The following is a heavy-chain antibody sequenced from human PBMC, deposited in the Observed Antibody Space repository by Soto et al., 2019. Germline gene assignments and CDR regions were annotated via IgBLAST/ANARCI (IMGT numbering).Heavy chain of an antibody. V-gene: IGHV3-48*02. CDR2: ITTSGSSI. CDR3: ARVYYYDRSALFDP. CDR1: GFALRGYS. D-gene: IGHD3-22*01. J-gene: IGHJ5*02. Sequence: LRLSCAASGFALRGYSVTWGRQGPGKGLEWISYITTSGSSIYYADSVEGRFTISRDNAEKSLFLQMNSLREEDTAVYYCARVYYYDRSALFDPWGQGTLVTVSS.